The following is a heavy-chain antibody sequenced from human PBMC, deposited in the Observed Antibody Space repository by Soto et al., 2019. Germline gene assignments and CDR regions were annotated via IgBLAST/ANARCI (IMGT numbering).Heavy chain of an antibody. V-gene: IGHV3-72*01. CDR1: GFTFSDHY. CDR2: TRNKANSYTT. D-gene: IGHD3-10*01. J-gene: IGHJ6*02. CDR3: ARVTGYYGSGSYYINYGMDV. Sequence: PGGSLRLSCAASGFTFSDHYMDWVRQAPGKGLEWVGRTRNKANSYTTEYAASVKGRFTISRDDSKNSLYLQMNSLKTEDTAVYYCARVTGYYGSGSYYINYGMDVWGQGTTVTVSS.